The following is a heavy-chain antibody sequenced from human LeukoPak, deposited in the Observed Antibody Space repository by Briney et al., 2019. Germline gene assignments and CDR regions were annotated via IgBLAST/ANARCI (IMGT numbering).Heavy chain of an antibody. V-gene: IGHV4-39*01. CDR1: GGSINSSSFY. CDR3: ARQGFRRFDP. J-gene: IGHJ5*02. D-gene: IGHD3-3*01. CDR2: IYYSGNT. Sequence: SETLSLTCSVSGGSINSSSFYWGWIRQPPGKGLEWIGSIYYSGNTYYKPSLKSRVTVSVDTSKNQFSLRLNSVTAADTAVYYCARQGFRRFDPWGQGTLVTVSS.